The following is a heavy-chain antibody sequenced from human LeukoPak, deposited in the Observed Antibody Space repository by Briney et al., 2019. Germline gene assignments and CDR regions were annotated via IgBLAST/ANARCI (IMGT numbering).Heavy chain of an antibody. Sequence: GGSLRLSCAASGFTFSSYGMHWVRQAPGKGLEWVAVIWYDGSNKYYADSVKGRFTISRDNSKNTLYLQMNSLRAEDTAVYYCASIWFGELSTDYWGQGTLVTVSS. CDR3: ASIWFGELSTDY. CDR2: IWYDGSNK. D-gene: IGHD3-10*01. J-gene: IGHJ4*02. V-gene: IGHV3-33*01. CDR1: GFTFSSYG.